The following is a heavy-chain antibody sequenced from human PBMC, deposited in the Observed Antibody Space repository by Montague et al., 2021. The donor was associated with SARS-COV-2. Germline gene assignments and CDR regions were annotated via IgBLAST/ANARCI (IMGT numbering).Heavy chain of an antibody. CDR3: ANFRRTQLLFGTLYYGMDV. V-gene: IGHV4-59*01. D-gene: IGHD2-2*01. J-gene: IGHJ6*02. CDR1: GGSISSYY. CDR2: ISYSGST. Sequence: SETLYLTCTVSGGSISSYYWSWIRQPPGRGLQWIGYISYSGSTNYNPSLKSRVTISVDTSKNHFTLRLRSVTAADTAVCYRANFRRTQLLFGTLYYGMDVGGQGTTVTVSS.